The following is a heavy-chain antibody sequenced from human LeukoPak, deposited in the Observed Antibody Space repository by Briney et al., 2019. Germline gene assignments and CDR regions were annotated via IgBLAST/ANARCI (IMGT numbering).Heavy chain of an antibody. CDR3: ARGRGGYSHVHKMIYYFDY. V-gene: IGHV4-59*01. J-gene: IGHJ4*02. CDR1: GGSISSYY. D-gene: IGHD5-18*01. Sequence: SETLSLTCTVSGGSISSYYWSWIRQPPGKGLEWIGYIYYSGSTNYNPSLKSRVTISVDTSKNQFSLKLTSVTAADTAVYFCARGRGGYSHVHKMIYYFDYWGQGTLVTVSS. CDR2: IYYSGST.